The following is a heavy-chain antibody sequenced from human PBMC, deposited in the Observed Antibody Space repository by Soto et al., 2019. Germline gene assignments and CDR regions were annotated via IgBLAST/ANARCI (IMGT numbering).Heavy chain of an antibody. CDR1: GFTFGDYA. J-gene: IGHJ5*02. CDR2: IRSKAYGGTT. V-gene: IGHV3-49*03. D-gene: IGHD3-22*01. Sequence: GGSLRLSCTASGFTFGDYAMSWFRQAPGKGLEWVGFIRSKAYGGTTQYAASVKGRFTISRDDSKSIAYLQMNSLKTEDTAVYYCTTNYHDSSGYDNWFDPWGQGTLVTVSS. CDR3: TTNYHDSSGYDNWFDP.